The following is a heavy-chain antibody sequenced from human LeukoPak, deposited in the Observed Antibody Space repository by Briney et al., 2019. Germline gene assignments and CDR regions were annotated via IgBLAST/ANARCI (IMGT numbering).Heavy chain of an antibody. CDR2: IWYDGSNT. CDR1: GFTFSSYG. CDR3: AKDHQWLVLSNWFDP. Sequence: GGSLRLSCAASGFTFSSYGIHWVRQAPGKGLEWVAVIWYDGSNTDYADSVKGRFTISRDNSKNTLYLQMNSLRAEDTAVYYCAKDHQWLVLSNWFDPWGQGTLVTVSS. J-gene: IGHJ5*02. D-gene: IGHD6-19*01. V-gene: IGHV3-30*02.